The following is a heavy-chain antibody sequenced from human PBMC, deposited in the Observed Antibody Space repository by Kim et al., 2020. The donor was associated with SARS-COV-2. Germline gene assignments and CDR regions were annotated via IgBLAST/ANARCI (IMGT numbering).Heavy chain of an antibody. D-gene: IGHD6-19*01. J-gene: IGHJ4*02. CDR2: IYPGDSDT. Sequence: GESLKISCKGSGYSFTSYWIGWVRQMPGKGLEWMGIIYPGDSDTRYSPSFQGQVTISADKSISTAYLQWSSLKASDTAMYYCARQSQYSSGWYTSNFDYWGQGTLVTVSS. CDR1: GYSFTSYW. CDR3: ARQSQYSSGWYTSNFDY. V-gene: IGHV5-51*01.